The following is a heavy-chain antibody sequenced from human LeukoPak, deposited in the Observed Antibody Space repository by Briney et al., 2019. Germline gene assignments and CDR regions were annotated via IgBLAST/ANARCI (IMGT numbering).Heavy chain of an antibody. CDR1: GFTFSSYA. Sequence: GRSLRLSCAASGFTFSSYAMHWVRQAPGKGLEWVAVISYDGSNKYYADSVKGRFTISRDNSKNTLYLQMNSLRPEDTAVYYCAKNRRGYCSGGSCYTWFWYFDLWGRGTLVTVSS. J-gene: IGHJ2*01. CDR2: ISYDGSNK. D-gene: IGHD2-15*01. CDR3: AKNRRGYCSGGSCYTWFWYFDL. V-gene: IGHV3-30-3*02.